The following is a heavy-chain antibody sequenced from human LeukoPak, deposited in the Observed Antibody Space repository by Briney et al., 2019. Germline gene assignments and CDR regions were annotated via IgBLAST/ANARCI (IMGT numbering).Heavy chain of an antibody. J-gene: IGHJ4*02. D-gene: IGHD6-13*01. CDR3: ARDQGLFIAAAGTHLGALGY. Sequence: ASVKVSCKASGYTFTGYYMHWVRQAPGQGLEWMGWINPNSGGTNYAQKFQGWVTMTRDTSISTAYMELSRLRSDDTAVYYCARDQGLFIAAAGTHLGALGYWGQGTLVTVSS. CDR2: INPNSGGT. CDR1: GYTFTGYY. V-gene: IGHV1-2*04.